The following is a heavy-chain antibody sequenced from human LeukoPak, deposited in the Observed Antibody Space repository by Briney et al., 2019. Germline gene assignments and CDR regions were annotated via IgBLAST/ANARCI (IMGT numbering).Heavy chain of an antibody. J-gene: IGHJ4*02. Sequence: ASVKVSCKASGYTFSGYYMHWVRQAPGQGLEWMGWINPNSGGTKYAQKFQGRVTMTRDTSISTAYMELTRPRSDDTAVYYCARTSLYDSASDYWGQGTLVTVSS. CDR1: GYTFSGYY. V-gene: IGHV1-2*02. D-gene: IGHD3-22*01. CDR2: INPNSGGT. CDR3: ARTSLYDSASDY.